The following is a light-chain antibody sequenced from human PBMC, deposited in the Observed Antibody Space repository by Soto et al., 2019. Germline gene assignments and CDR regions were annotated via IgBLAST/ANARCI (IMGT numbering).Light chain of an antibody. J-gene: IGKJ4*01. CDR2: DAS. Sequence: IVFKQAPATLSLSPGERATLSCRASQSVSSYLAWYQQKPGQAPRLLIYDASNRATGIPARFSGSGSGTDFTLTISSLEPEDFAVYYCQQRSNWPLTFAGGTKVDIK. CDR3: QQRSNWPLT. CDR1: QSVSSY. V-gene: IGKV3-11*01.